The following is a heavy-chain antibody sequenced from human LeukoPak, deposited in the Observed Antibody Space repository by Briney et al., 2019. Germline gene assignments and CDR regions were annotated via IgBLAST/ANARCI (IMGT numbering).Heavy chain of an antibody. J-gene: IGHJ6*02. CDR3: ARAREAAEPYYYYGMDV. Sequence: SETLSLTCAVSGGSISSSNWWSWVRQPPGKGLEWIGEIYHSGSTNYNPSLKSRVTISVDKSKNQFSLKLSSVTAADTAVYYCARAREAAEPYYYYGMDVWGQGTTVTVSS. D-gene: IGHD6-13*01. V-gene: IGHV4-4*02. CDR1: GGSISSSNW. CDR2: IYHSGST.